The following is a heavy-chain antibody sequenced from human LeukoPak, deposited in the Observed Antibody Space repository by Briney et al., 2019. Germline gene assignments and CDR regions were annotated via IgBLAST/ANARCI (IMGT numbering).Heavy chain of an antibody. CDR3: AKEWLWEGFYYGPNV. CDR2: ISYDGSKK. Sequence: GGSLRLSCAAAGFRFSNYGMYCVRQAPGKGLEWLALISYDGSKKYYADSVEGRLTISRDNSKNTLFLQMSSLRPEDTALYYCAKEWLWEGFYYGPNVWGQGTTVTVSS. D-gene: IGHD1-26*01. V-gene: IGHV3-30*18. CDR1: GFRFSNYG. J-gene: IGHJ6*02.